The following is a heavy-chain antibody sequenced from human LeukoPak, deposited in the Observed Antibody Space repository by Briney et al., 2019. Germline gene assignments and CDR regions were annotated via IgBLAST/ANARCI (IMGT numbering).Heavy chain of an antibody. V-gene: IGHV3-30*18. CDR2: ISNDGSK. D-gene: IGHD6-6*01. CDR3: AKPYSSSWVGAFDI. CDR1: GFTFSSYG. J-gene: IGHJ3*02. Sequence: PGGSLRLSCAASGFTFSSYGMHWVRQAPGKGLDWVAVISNDGSKYYADPVKGRFTISRDNSKNTLYLQMNSLRAEDTAVYYCAKPYSSSWVGAFDIWGQGTMVTVSS.